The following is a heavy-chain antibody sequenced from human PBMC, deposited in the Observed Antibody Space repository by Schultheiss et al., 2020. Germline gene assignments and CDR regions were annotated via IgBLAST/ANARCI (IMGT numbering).Heavy chain of an antibody. CDR3: SRGLGGTGTIYDVFDM. CDR1: GGSIRSSSYY. Sequence: SETLSLTCTVTGGSIRSSSYYWGWIRQPPGKGLEWIGTMYYSGNTYYNPSLKSRVTISIDTSNNQVSLKLSSVTAADTAVYYCSRGLGGTGTIYDVFDMWGQGTMVTVSS. D-gene: IGHD1-1*01. CDR2: MYYSGNT. V-gene: IGHV4-39*07. J-gene: IGHJ3*02.